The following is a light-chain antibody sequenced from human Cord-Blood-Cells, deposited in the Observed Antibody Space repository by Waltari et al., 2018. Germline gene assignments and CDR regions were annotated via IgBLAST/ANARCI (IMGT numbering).Light chain of an antibody. CDR2: DAS. Sequence: EIVLTQSPATLSLSPGERATLSCRASQSVSSYLAWYQQKPGQAPRLLIYDASNRATGIPARFSGGRSGTDFTLTISSLEPEDFAVYYCQQRSNWPPSTFGQGTRLEIK. CDR3: QQRSNWPPST. V-gene: IGKV3-11*01. CDR1: QSVSSY. J-gene: IGKJ5*01.